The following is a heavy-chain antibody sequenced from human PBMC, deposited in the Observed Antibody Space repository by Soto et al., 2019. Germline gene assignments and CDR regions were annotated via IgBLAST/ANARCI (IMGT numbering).Heavy chain of an antibody. CDR3: AIARRWGATLTLGWYFDL. J-gene: IGHJ2*01. CDR1: GFTFSSYA. V-gene: IGHV3-23*01. CDR2: ISGSGGST. D-gene: IGHD4-17*01. Sequence: PGGSLRLSCAASGFTFSSYAMSWVRQAPGKGLEWVSAISGSGGSTYYADSVKGRFTISRDNSKNTLYLQMNSLRAEDTAVYYCAIARRWGATLTLGWYFDLWGRGTPVTVSS.